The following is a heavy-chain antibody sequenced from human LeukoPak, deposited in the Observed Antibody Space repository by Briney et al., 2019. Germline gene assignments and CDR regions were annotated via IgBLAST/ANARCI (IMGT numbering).Heavy chain of an antibody. D-gene: IGHD2-15*01. CDR2: IGGSVGT. J-gene: IGHJ3*02. Sequence: PGRTLRLSCALSGLTLSSFAMGCVRRAPGKRLGWVLVIGGSVGTSSAASVKTRFTISRANSKNTLYLQMNSLRAEDTAAYYCAKDPANGWWSQAFDIGGRGTMATVS. V-gene: IGHV3-23*01. CDR3: AKDPANGWWSQAFDI. CDR1: GLTLSSFA.